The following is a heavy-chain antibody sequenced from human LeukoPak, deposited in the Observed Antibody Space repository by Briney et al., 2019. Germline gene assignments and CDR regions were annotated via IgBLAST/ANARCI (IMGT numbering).Heavy chain of an antibody. D-gene: IGHD2-2*01. CDR2: INSDGSWT. V-gene: IGHV3-74*01. CDR1: GFTFSTYA. CDR3: VSFYETY. J-gene: IGHJ4*02. Sequence: GGSLRLSCAASGFTFSTYAMSWVRQAPGKGLVWVSHINSDGSWTSYADSVKGRFTISKDNAKNTVYLQMNNLRAEDTAVYYCVSFYETYWGRGTLVTVSS.